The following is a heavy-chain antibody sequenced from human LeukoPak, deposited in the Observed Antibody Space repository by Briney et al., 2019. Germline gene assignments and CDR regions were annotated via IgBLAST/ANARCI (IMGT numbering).Heavy chain of an antibody. Sequence: SGGSLRLSCAASGFTFSSYAMSWVRQAPGKGLEWVSAISGSGGSTYYADSVKGRFTISRDNSKNTLYLQMNSLRAEDTAVYYCAKDYSWYYYDSSGYYRHDAFDIWGQGTMVTVSS. CDR1: GFTFSSYA. CDR2: ISGSGGST. D-gene: IGHD3-22*01. J-gene: IGHJ3*02. V-gene: IGHV3-23*01. CDR3: AKDYSWYYYDSSGYYRHDAFDI.